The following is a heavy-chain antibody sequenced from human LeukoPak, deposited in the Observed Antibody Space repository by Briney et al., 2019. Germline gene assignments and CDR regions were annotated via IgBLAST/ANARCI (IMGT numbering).Heavy chain of an antibody. CDR1: GYTLTELS. V-gene: IGHV1-24*01. CDR3: ASRRITIFGVVMDV. CDR2: FDPEDGET. Sequence: GASVKVSCKVSGYTLTELSMHWVRQAPGKGLEWMGGFDPEDGETIYAQKFQGRVTITADESTSTAYMELSSLRSEDTAVYYCASRRITIFGVVMDVWGKGTTVTVSS. J-gene: IGHJ6*04. D-gene: IGHD3-3*01.